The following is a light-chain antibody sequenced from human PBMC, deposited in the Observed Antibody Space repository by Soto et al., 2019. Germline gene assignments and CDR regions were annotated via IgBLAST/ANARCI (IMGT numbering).Light chain of an antibody. Sequence: QSVLTQPASVSGSPGQSITISCTGTSSYIGGYDYVSWYQQYPGKAPKLMIYDVSNRPSGVSYRFSGSKSGNTASLPISGLQAEDAADYYCNSYTTSSSLYVFGTGTKVTLL. J-gene: IGLJ1*01. CDR2: DVS. CDR3: NSYTTSSSLYV. CDR1: SSYIGGYDY. V-gene: IGLV2-14*01.